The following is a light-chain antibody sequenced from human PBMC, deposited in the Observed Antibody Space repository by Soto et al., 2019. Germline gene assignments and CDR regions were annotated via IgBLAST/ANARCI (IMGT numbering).Light chain of an antibody. V-gene: IGLV1-44*01. CDR1: SSNIGSNT. CDR2: SNN. Sequence: QSVLTQPPSASGTPGQRVTISCSGSSSNIGSNTVNWYQQLPGTAPKLLIYSNNQRPSGVPDRFSGSKSGPSASLAISGLQSEDEADYYCAACDDSLNGRFGGGTKVTVL. CDR3: AACDDSLNGR. J-gene: IGLJ2*01.